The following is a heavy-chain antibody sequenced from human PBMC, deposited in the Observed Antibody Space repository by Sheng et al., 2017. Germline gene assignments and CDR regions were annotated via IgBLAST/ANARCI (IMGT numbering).Heavy chain of an antibody. CDR1: GFTVSSNY. D-gene: IGHD3-10*01. CDR3: ARDQYYGSGSYPWDYYYYMDV. V-gene: IGHV3-53*02. J-gene: IGHJ6*03. Sequence: EVQLVETGGGLIQPGGSLRLSCAASGFTVSSNYMSWVRQAPGKGLEWVSVIYSGGSTYYADSVKGRFTISRDNSKNTLYLQMNSLRAEDTAVYYCARDQYYGSGSYPWDYYYYMDVWGKGTTVTVSS. CDR2: IYSGGST.